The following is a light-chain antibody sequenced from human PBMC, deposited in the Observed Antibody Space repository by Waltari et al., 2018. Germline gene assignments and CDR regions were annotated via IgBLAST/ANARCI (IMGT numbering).Light chain of an antibody. CDR1: QAIRYD. CDR3: RQDYTYPVT. V-gene: IGKV1-6*02. CDR2: AAS. J-gene: IGKJ3*01. Sequence: AIQMTQSPSSLSASVGDRVTITCRASQAIRYDLGWYQQKPGKAPKLLIHAASSLQSGGPARCSGSGSGTKCTLTISSLQPEDFATYYCRQDYTYPVTFGPGTKVDIK.